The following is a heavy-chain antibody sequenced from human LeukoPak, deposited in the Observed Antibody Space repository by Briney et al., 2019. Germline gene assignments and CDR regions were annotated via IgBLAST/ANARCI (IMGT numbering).Heavy chain of an antibody. V-gene: IGHV5-51*01. CDR3: ASSTAVTTHYFDF. CDR2: IYPGDSDT. D-gene: IGHD4-17*01. Sequence: GESLKISCRGSGYTFVSYWIGWVRQMPGKGLEWMGIIYPGDSDTRYSPSFQGQVTISADKSIKTAYLQWSSPKASDTAMYYCASSTAVTTHYFDFWGQGTLVTVSS. CDR1: GYTFVSYW. J-gene: IGHJ4*02.